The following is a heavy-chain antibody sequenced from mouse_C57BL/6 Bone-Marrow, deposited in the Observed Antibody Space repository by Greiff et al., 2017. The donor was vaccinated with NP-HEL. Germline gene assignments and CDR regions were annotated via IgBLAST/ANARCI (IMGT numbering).Heavy chain of an antibody. D-gene: IGHD1-1*01. Sequence: VQLKQSGPELVKPGASVKISCKASGYSFTGYYMNWVKQSPEKSLEWIGEINPSTGGTTYNQKFKAKATLTVDKSSSTAYMQLKSLTSEDSAVYYCASQIPLDYYCGSSDLNFDYWGQGTTLTVSA. CDR1: GYSFTGYY. V-gene: IGHV1-42*01. CDR2: INPSTGGT. J-gene: IGHJ2*01. CDR3: ASQIPLDYYCGSSDLNFDY.